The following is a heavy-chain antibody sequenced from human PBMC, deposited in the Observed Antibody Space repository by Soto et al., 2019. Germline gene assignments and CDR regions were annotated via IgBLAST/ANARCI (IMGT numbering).Heavy chain of an antibody. V-gene: IGHV3-30-3*01. CDR2: IAPDAGQI. D-gene: IGHD2-2*02. CDR1: GFTFSRKT. Sequence: SLRLSGAASGFTFSRKTVDLVRQAPGKGLEWVALIAPDAGQIYYADSVKGRFTISRDNSKNTLYLQMNSLRAEDTSLYLCATDIHATWLLNSWGQGTLVTVSS. CDR3: ATDIHATWLLNS. J-gene: IGHJ4*02.